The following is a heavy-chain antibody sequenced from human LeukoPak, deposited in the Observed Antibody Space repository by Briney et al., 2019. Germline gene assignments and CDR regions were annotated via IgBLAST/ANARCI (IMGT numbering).Heavy chain of an antibody. Sequence: KTSETLSLTCTVSGGSISSSSYYWGWIRQPPGKGLEWIGYIYYSGSTNYNPSLKSRVTISVDTSKNQFSLKLSSVTAADTAVYYCARDVGHSSGWYEVWYFDLWGRGTLVTVSS. D-gene: IGHD6-19*01. J-gene: IGHJ2*01. CDR2: IYYSGST. CDR1: GGSISSSSYY. V-gene: IGHV4-61*01. CDR3: ARDVGHSSGWYEVWYFDL.